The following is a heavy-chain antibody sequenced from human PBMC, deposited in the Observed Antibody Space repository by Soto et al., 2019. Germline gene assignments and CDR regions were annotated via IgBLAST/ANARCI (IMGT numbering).Heavy chain of an antibody. V-gene: IGHV4-59*01. Sequence: QVQLQESGPGLVKPSETLSLTCTVSGGSISSYYWSWIRQPPGKGLEWIGYIYYSGSTNYNPSLKCRVTISVDTSKNQSSLKLSSVTAADTAVYYCARRYGGNVDYWGQGPLVTVSS. D-gene: IGHD1-26*01. CDR1: GGSISSYY. CDR3: ARRYGGNVDY. J-gene: IGHJ4*02. CDR2: IYYSGST.